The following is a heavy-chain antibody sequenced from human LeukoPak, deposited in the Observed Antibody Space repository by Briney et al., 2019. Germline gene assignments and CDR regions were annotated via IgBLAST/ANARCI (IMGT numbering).Heavy chain of an antibody. CDR1: GFTFSSYW. V-gene: IGHV3-74*01. CDR3: TKSKRSGYSSGCYDY. Sequence: GGSLRLSCAASGFTFSSYWMHWVRQAPGKGLVWVSRINSDGSSTSYADSVKGRFTISRDNAKNSLYLQMNSLRAEDTALYYCTKSKRSGYSSGCYDYWGQGTLVTVSS. CDR2: INSDGSST. D-gene: IGHD6-19*01. J-gene: IGHJ4*02.